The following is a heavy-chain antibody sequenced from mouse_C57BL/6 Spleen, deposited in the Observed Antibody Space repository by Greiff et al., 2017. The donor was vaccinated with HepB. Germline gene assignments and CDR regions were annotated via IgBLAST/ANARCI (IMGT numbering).Heavy chain of an antibody. Sequence: QVQLKQSGAELVKPGASVKMSCKASGYTFTSYWITWVKQRPGQGLEWIGDIYPGSGSTNYNEKFKSKATLTVDTSSSTAYMQLSSLTSEDSAVYYCARSLPTVVARGYFDVWGTGTTVTVSS. D-gene: IGHD1-1*01. CDR2: IYPGSGST. CDR1: GYTFTSYW. CDR3: ARSLPTVVARGYFDV. V-gene: IGHV1-55*01. J-gene: IGHJ1*03.